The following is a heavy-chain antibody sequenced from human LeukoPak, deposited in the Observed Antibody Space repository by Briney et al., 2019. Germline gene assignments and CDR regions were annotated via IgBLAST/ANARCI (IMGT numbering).Heavy chain of an antibody. CDR2: INPNSGGT. D-gene: IGHD6-13*01. V-gene: IGHV1-2*02. CDR1: GYTSTGYY. Sequence: ASVKASCKASGYTSTGYYMHGVRHAPGQGLEWMGWINPNSGGTNSAQKFQGRVTMTRDTSISTAYMELSRLRSDDTAVYYCARRGQQQENWFDRWGQGTLVPVSS. J-gene: IGHJ5*02. CDR3: ARRGQQQENWFDR.